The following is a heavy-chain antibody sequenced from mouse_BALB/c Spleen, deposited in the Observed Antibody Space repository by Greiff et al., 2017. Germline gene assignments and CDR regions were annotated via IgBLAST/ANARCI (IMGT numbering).Heavy chain of an antibody. CDR2: INPSNGRT. Sequence: QVQLQQPGAELVKPGASVKLSCKASGYTFTSYWMYWVRQRPGQGLEWIGEINPSNGRTNYNEKFKSKATLTVDKSSSTAYMQLSSLTSEDPAVYYCARRGYGFAMDYWGQGTSVTVSS. D-gene: IGHD1-2*01. V-gene: IGHV1S81*02. CDR3: ARRGYGFAMDY. J-gene: IGHJ4*01. CDR1: GYTFTSYW.